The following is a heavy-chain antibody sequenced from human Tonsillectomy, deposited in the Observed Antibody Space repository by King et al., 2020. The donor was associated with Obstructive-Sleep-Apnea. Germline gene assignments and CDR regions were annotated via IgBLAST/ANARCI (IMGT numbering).Heavy chain of an antibody. CDR2: ISLSGST. V-gene: IGHV4-38-2*02. CDR3: ARVDYYDSSGYYRGFDY. Sequence: MQLQESGPGLVKPSETLSLTCTVSGYSISSGSYWGGTRQPPGKGLEWFGSISLSGSTYYNPSLKTRVTISEDTSKNQFSLKRSSVTAADTAVYYFARVDYYDSSGYYRGFDYWGQGTLVTVSS. CDR1: GYSISSGSY. J-gene: IGHJ4*02. D-gene: IGHD3-22*01.